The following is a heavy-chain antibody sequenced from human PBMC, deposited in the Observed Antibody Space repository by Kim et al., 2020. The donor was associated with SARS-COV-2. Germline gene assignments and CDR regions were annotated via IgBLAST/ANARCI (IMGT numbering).Heavy chain of an antibody. Sequence: LVKVSCKASGGTFSSYAISWVRQAPGQGLEWMGGIIPIFGTANYAQKFQGRVTITADESTSTAYMELSSLRSEDTAVYYCARVEGHDYGDYFGAFDIWGQGTMVTVSS. CDR1: GGTFSSYA. CDR2: IIPIFGTA. D-gene: IGHD4-17*01. CDR3: ARVEGHDYGDYFGAFDI. J-gene: IGHJ3*02. V-gene: IGHV1-69*13.